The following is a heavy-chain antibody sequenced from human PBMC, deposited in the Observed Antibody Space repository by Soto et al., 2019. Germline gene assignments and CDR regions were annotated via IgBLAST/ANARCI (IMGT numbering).Heavy chain of an antibody. V-gene: IGHV1-69*01. Sequence: QVQLVQSGAEVKRPGYSVMVSCKASGDTFAAFGFSWVRQAHGRGLEWMGVIIPIVYTTSYAEKFQDRIKSTADESTRTVYMEWRTLRSDDSATYVCAREPLRLKAQNPHFDGMDDWGQGTTVTVSS. CDR2: IIPIVYTT. CDR1: GDTFAAFG. J-gene: IGHJ6*02. CDR3: AREPLRLKAQNPHFDGMDD.